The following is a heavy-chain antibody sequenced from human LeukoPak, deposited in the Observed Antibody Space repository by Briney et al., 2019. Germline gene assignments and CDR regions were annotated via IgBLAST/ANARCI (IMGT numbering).Heavy chain of an antibody. V-gene: IGHV1-69*13. D-gene: IGHD2-15*01. J-gene: IGHJ6*04. CDR3: ARGVVVVAAGSYYYYGMDV. Sequence: ASVKVSCKASGGTFSSYAISWVRQAPGQGLEWMGRIIPIFGIANYAQKFQGRVTITADESTSTAYMELSSLRSEDTAVYYCARGVVVVAAGSYYYYGMDVWGKGTTVTVSS. CDR2: IIPIFGIA. CDR1: GGTFSSYA.